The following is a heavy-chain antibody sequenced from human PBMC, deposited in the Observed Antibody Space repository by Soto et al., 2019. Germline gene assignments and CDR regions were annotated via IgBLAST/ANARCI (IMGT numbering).Heavy chain of an antibody. Sequence: SVKVSCKASGGTFSSYAISWVRQAPGQGLEWVGGIIPIFGTANYAQKFQGRVTITADESTSTAYMELSSLRSEDTAVYYCARAGYSGSYSYFDYWGQGTLVTVSS. D-gene: IGHD1-26*01. CDR1: GGTFSSYA. CDR3: ARAGYSGSYSYFDY. V-gene: IGHV1-69*13. J-gene: IGHJ4*02. CDR2: IIPIFGTA.